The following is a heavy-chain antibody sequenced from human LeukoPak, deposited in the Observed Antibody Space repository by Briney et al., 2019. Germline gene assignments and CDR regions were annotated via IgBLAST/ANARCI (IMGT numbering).Heavy chain of an antibody. Sequence: GESLTLSCAASGFTFSSNTTNWVRQAPGKGQEWVSSISSNSSYIYYADSVKGRFTISRDNAKNSLYLQMNSLRAEDTAVYYCARDPLAHTFYYYDSSGFSGIDYWGQGTLVTVSS. D-gene: IGHD3-22*01. J-gene: IGHJ4*02. CDR1: GFTFSSNT. CDR2: ISSNSSYI. CDR3: ARDPLAHTFYYYDSSGFSGIDY. V-gene: IGHV3-21*01.